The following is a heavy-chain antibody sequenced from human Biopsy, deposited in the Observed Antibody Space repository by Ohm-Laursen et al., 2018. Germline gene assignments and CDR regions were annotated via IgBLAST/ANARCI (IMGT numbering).Heavy chain of an antibody. CDR1: GFTFSIYG. J-gene: IGHJ4*02. V-gene: IGHV3-33*06. CDR2: IWYDGSNK. CDR3: AKCMTGGSNYYFHH. D-gene: IGHD2-8*01. Sequence: SLRLSCSASGFTFSIYGMHWVRQAPGKGLEWVAAIWYDGSNKNYADSVKGRFTISRDNSKNTLYLQMNSLRGEDTAVYYCAKCMTGGSNYYFHHCGQGTLVTVSS.